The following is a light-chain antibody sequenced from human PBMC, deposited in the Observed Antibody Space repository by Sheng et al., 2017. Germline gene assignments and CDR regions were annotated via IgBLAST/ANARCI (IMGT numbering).Light chain of an antibody. CDR2: DAS. CDR3: QQSDEFPYT. J-gene: IGKJ2*01. CDR1: QDISNF. Sequence: DIQMTQSPSSLSASVGDRVTITCQASQDISNFLNWYQHKPGTAPKLLIYDASNLEAGVPSKFTGSGSGTDFTFTISSLQPEDVATYYCQQSDEFPYTFGQGTKLEI. V-gene: IGKV1-33*01.